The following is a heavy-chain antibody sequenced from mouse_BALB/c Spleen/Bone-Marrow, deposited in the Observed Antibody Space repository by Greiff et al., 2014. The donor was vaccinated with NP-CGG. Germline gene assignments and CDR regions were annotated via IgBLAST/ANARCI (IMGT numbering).Heavy chain of an antibody. Sequence: VQLQQSGPGLVAPSQSLSITCTVSGFSVTSYGVSWVRQPPGKGLEWLGVIWGDGSTNYHSALISRLSISKDNSKSRVLLKLNSLQTDDTATYYCAKQEGFSCAMDYWGQGTSVTVSS. CDR2: IWGDGST. J-gene: IGHJ4*01. CDR3: AKQEGFSCAMDY. V-gene: IGHV2-3*01. CDR1: GFSVTSYG.